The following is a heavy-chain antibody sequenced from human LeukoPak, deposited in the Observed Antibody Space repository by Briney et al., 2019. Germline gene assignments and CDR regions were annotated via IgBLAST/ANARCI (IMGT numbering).Heavy chain of an antibody. CDR2: ISAYNGNT. D-gene: IGHD2-2*01. CDR1: GYTFTSYG. CDR3: ARGEPYCSGTSCYEGNFDY. V-gene: IGHV1-18*01. J-gene: IGHJ4*02. Sequence: ASVKVSCKASGYTFTSYGISWVRQAPGQGLEWMGWISAYNGNTNYAQKLQGRVTMTTDTSTSTAYMELRSLRSDDTAVYYCARGEPYCSGTSCYEGNFDYWGQGTLVTVSS.